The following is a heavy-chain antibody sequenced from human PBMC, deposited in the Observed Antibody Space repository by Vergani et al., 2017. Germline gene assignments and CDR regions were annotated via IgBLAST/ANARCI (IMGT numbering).Heavy chain of an antibody. CDR1: GYSISSGYY. V-gene: IGHV4-61*01. J-gene: IGHJ4*02. CDR3: ARSITIFGVVILDY. CDR2: IYYSGST. D-gene: IGHD3-3*01. Sequence: QVQLQQWGAGLLKPSETLSLTCTVSGYSISSGYYWSWIRQPPGKGLEWIGYIYYSGSTNYNPSLKSRVTISVDTSKNQFSLKLSSVTAADTAVYYCARSITIFGVVILDYWGQGTLVTVSS.